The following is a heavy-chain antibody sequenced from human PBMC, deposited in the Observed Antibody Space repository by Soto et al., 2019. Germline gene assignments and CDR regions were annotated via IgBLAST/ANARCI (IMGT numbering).Heavy chain of an antibody. CDR2: INSDGSST. J-gene: IGHJ4*02. CDR3: ARAPVGVRRSPEDY. D-gene: IGHD1-26*01. V-gene: IGHV3-74*01. Sequence: GGSLRLSCAASGFTFSSYWMHWVRQAPGKGLVWVSRINSDGSSTCYADSVKGRFTISRDNAKNTLYLQMNSLRAEDTAVYYCARAPVGVRRSPEDYWGQGTLVTVSS. CDR1: GFTFSSYW.